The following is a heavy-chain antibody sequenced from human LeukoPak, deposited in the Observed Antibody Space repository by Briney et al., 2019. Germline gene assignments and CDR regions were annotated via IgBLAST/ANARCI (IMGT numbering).Heavy chain of an antibody. CDR3: TKLKGWYGEGFFDY. CDR2: LYSGGAT. V-gene: IGHV3-53*01. Sequence: GGSLRLSCAASGFTVSSNYMSWVRQPAGKGLEWVSVLYSGGATFYADSVKGRFTISRDTSKNTLYLQMNDLKADDTAVYYCTKLKGWYGEGFFDYWGQGTLVTVSS. D-gene: IGHD6-19*01. J-gene: IGHJ4*02. CDR1: GFTVSSNY.